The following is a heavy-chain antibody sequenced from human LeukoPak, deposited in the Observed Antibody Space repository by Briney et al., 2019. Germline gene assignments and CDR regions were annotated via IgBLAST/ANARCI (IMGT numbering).Heavy chain of an antibody. Sequence: GGSLRLSCAASGFTFDEYGMCWVRQAPGKGLEWVSSINWDGGSTAYADSVQGRFTIPRDNGKNSLHLQIKSLRAEDTALYYCARDSFSGSSLDYWGRGTLVTVSS. D-gene: IGHD1-26*01. J-gene: IGHJ4*02. CDR2: INWDGGST. CDR1: GFTFDEYG. CDR3: ARDSFSGSSLDY. V-gene: IGHV3-20*04.